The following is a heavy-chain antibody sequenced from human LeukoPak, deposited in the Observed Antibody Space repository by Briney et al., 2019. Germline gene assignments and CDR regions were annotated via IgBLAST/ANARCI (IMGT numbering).Heavy chain of an antibody. V-gene: IGHV4-59*01. Sequence: SETLSLTCPVSGGSISSYYWSWIRQPPGKGLEWIGYVYYSGSTNYNPSLKSRVTISVDTSKNQFSLKLSSVTAADTAVYYCARHDYGDNGAFDYWGQGTLVTVSS. CDR3: ARHDYGDNGAFDY. CDR1: GGSISSYY. J-gene: IGHJ4*02. D-gene: IGHD4-23*01. CDR2: VYYSGST.